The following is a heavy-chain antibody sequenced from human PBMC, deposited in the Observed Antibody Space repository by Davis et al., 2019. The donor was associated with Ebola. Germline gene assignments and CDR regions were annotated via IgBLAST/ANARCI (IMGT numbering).Heavy chain of an antibody. CDR3: VRDVRYGDAYWYFDL. V-gene: IGHV4-34*12. D-gene: IGHD4-17*01. J-gene: IGHJ2*01. CDR2: VFHTGST. Sequence: SETLSLTCTVSGGSISGYYWSWIRQAPGRRLEWIGAVFHTGSTNYNPSLESRVSISLDKSENQFSLTLTSMSAADTAIYYCVRDVRYGDAYWYFDLWGHGTQVSVSS. CDR1: GGSISGYY.